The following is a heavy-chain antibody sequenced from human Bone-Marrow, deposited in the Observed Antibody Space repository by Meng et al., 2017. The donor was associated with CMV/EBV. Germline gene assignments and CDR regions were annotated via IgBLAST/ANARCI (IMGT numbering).Heavy chain of an antibody. D-gene: IGHD3-3*01. CDR2: IYYSGST. V-gene: IGHV4-59*01. J-gene: IGHJ4*02. Sequence: SETLSLTCAVYGGSFSGYYWSWIRQPPGKGLEWIGYIYYSGSTNYNPSLKSRVTISVDTSKNQFSLKLSSVTAADKGVYYCARGRGDDLWSGFYYYFDNLGQGALVTVSS. CDR3: ARGRGDDLWSGFYYYFDN. CDR1: GGSFSGYY.